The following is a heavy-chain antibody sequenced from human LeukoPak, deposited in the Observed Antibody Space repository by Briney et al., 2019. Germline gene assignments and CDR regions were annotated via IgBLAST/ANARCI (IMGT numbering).Heavy chain of an antibody. CDR2: IQYDGSKT. V-gene: IGHV3-33*01. Sequence: GGSLRLSCAGSGFTFSHYGMHWVRQAPGKGLEWVAGIQYDGSKTYYGDSVKGRFSISRDNSRNTLYLQMSSLRAEDTAVYSCTRDVDTSNHMSIFDPWGQGTLVTVSS. D-gene: IGHD2-21*01. CDR1: GFTFSHYG. CDR3: TRDVDTSNHMSIFDP. J-gene: IGHJ5*02.